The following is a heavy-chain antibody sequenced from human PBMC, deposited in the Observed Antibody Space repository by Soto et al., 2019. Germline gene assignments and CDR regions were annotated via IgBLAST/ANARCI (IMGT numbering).Heavy chain of an antibody. J-gene: IGHJ6*02. V-gene: IGHV3-21*03. Sequence: EVQLVESGGGLVKPGGSLRLSCAASEFTFSTYSMNWVRQAPGKGLEWVSSISSGSSYIYYADSVKGRFTISRDNAKNSLYLQMNGRRAEDTAVYYCARVREGGMDVWGQGTTVTVSS. CDR1: EFTFSTYS. CDR2: ISSGSSYI. CDR3: ARVREGGMDV.